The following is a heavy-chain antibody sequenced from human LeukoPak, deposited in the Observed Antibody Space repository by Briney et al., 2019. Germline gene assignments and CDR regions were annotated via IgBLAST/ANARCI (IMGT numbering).Heavy chain of an antibody. V-gene: IGHV1-18*01. CDR1: GYTFTSYG. CDR3: ARDGLLWFGEPSGYYYMDV. J-gene: IGHJ6*03. D-gene: IGHD3-10*01. CDR2: ISAYNGNT. Sequence: ASVKVSCKASGYTFTSYGISWVRQAPGQRLEWMGWISAYNGNTNYAQKLQGRVTMTTDTSTSTAYMELRSLRSDDTAVYYCARDGLLWFGEPSGYYYMDVWGKGTTVTVSS.